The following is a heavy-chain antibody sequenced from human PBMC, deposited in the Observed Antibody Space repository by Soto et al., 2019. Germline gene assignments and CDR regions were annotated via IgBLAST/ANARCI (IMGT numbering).Heavy chain of an antibody. Sequence: QVQLVQSGGEVKKPGASVKVSCKTSGYTFSNYDFSWVRQAPGQGLEWMGWGSNKNGVTNYAEKFRDRVTMTTDISTNTIYMELRSLRSDDTAVYFCARERLNTGWYGFDHWGQGTQVTVSS. CDR1: GYTFSNYD. V-gene: IGHV1-18*04. CDR2: GSNKNGVT. D-gene: IGHD6-19*01. J-gene: IGHJ4*02. CDR3: ARERLNTGWYGFDH.